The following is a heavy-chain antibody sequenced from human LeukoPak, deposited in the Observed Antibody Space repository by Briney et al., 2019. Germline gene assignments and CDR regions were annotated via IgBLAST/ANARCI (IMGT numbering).Heavy chain of an antibody. CDR1: GFTFSSYA. D-gene: IGHD1-1*01. CDR2: ISGSGGST. J-gene: IGHJ4*02. Sequence: GGSLRRSCAASGFTFSSYAMSWVRQAPGKGLEWVSAISGSGGSTYYADSVKGRFTISRDNSKNTLFLQMNSLRSEDTAVYYCAKVGIGWVAFENWGQGTQVTVSS. CDR3: AKVGIGWVAFEN. V-gene: IGHV3-23*01.